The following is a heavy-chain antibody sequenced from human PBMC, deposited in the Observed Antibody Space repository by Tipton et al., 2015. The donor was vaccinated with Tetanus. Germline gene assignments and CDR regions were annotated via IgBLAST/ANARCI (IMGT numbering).Heavy chain of an antibody. Sequence: SLRLSCAASGLTFSDYSMNWVRQAPGKGLEWVSYISYGSTTIYYADSVKGRFTISRDNAKNSLYLQMNSLRAEDTAVYYCARVPPLVAAGITSDWGQGTLVTVSS. D-gene: IGHD6-13*01. CDR2: ISYGSTTI. V-gene: IGHV3-48*01. CDR3: ARVPPLVAAGITSD. J-gene: IGHJ4*02. CDR1: GLTFSDYS.